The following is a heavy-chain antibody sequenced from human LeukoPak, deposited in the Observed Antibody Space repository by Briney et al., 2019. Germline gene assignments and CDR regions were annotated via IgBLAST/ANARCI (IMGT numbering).Heavy chain of an antibody. CDR1: GFTFSSYG. D-gene: IGHD3-10*01. CDR2: IWYDGSNK. V-gene: IGHV3-33*01. J-gene: IGHJ6*02. Sequence: PGRSLRLSCAASGFTFSSYGMHWVRQAPGKGLEWVAVIWYDGSNKYYADSVKGRFTISRDNSKNPLYLQMNSLRAEDTAVYYCARAGTKQSLGYYYYGMDVWGQGTTVTVSS. CDR3: ARAGTKQSLGYYYYGMDV.